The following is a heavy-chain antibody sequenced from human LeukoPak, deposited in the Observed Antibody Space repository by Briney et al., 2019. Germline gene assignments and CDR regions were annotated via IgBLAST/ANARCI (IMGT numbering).Heavy chain of an antibody. CDR2: ISGSGGST. CDR3: AKTEKSVLYYFDY. Sequence: PGGSLRLSCAASGFTFSSYAMSWVRQAPGKGLEWVSAISGSGGSTYYADSVKGRFTISRDNSKNTLYLQMNGLRAEDTAVDYSAKTEKSVLYYFDYWGQGTLVTVSS. CDR1: GFTFSSYA. J-gene: IGHJ4*02. V-gene: IGHV3-23*01.